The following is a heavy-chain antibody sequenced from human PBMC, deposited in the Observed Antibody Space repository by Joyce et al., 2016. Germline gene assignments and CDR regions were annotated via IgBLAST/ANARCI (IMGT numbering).Heavy chain of an antibody. D-gene: IGHD3-9*01. J-gene: IGHJ4*02. CDR1: GLTFSNHG. CDR3: AKDGGLRYIDY. V-gene: IGHV3-30*18. CDR2: ISGDANTE. Sequence: QVQLVESGGGVVQPGRSLRLSCAASGLTFSNHGFHWGRQATGKGLEWVTFISGDANTEYYADSVKGRFTISRDYSKNTLYLQMNSLRDEDTALYYCAKDGGLRYIDYWGQGALVIVSS.